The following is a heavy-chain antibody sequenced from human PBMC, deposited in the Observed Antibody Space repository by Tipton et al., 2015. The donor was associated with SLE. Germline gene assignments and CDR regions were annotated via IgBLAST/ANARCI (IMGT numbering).Heavy chain of an antibody. J-gene: IGHJ2*01. D-gene: IGHD2-21*01. CDR1: GFTFSDYV. V-gene: IGHV3-21*01. Sequence: SLRLSCAASGFTFSDYVVNWVRQAPGKGLEWVASISSSSTYIYYATSLKGRFTISRDNAKSSLYLEMNSLRPEDTAVYYCAKDDWGGWYFDLWGRGTLVTVSS. CDR2: ISSSSTYI. CDR3: AKDDWGGWYFDL.